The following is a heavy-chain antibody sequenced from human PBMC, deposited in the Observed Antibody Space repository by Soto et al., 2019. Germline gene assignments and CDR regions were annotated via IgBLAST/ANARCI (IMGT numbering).Heavy chain of an antibody. Sequence: SETLSLTCFVSGGSVTSHHWSWIRQFPGKGLEWIGYIYYSGSTYYNPSLKSRVTISVDTSKNQFSLKLSSVTAADTAVYYCVASTYYDFWSGFDPYFDYWGQGTLVTVS. D-gene: IGHD3-3*01. V-gene: IGHV4-59*06. CDR3: VASTYYDFWSGFDPYFDY. CDR1: GGSVTSHH. CDR2: IYYSGST. J-gene: IGHJ4*02.